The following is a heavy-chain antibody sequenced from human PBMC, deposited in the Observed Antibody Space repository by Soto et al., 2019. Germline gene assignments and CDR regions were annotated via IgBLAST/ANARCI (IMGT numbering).Heavy chain of an antibody. CDR2: IYHSGST. CDR3: AVGAAAGRFGLDY. J-gene: IGHJ4*02. D-gene: IGHD6-13*01. Sequence: PSETLSLTCTVSGSSISNGGFYWSWVRQPPGKGLEWIGEIYHSGSTNYNPSLKSRVTISVDKSKNQFSLKLSSVTAADTAVYYCAVGAAAGRFGLDYWGQGTLVTVSS. V-gene: IGHV4-4*02. CDR1: GSSISNGGFY.